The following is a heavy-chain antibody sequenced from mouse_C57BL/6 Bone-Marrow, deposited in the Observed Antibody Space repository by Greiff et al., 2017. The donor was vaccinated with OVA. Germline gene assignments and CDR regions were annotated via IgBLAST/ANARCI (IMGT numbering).Heavy chain of an antibody. CDR1: GFTFSSYT. CDR3: ARLNYRAY. V-gene: IGHV5-9*01. CDR2: ISGGGGNT. D-gene: IGHD2-14*01. J-gene: IGHJ3*01. Sequence: VQLKASGGGLVKPGGSLKLSCAASGFTFSSYTMSWVRQTPEKRLEWVATISGGGGNTYYPDSVKGRFTISRDNAKNTLYLQMSSLRSEDTALYYCARLNYRAYWGQGTLVTVSA.